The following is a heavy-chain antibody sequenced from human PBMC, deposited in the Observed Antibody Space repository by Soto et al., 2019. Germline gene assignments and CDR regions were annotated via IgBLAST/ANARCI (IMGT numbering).Heavy chain of an antibody. CDR1: GFTFSDYY. Sequence: GGSLRLSCAASGFTFSDYYMSWIRQAPGKGLEWVSYISSSGSTIYYADSVKGRFTISRDNAKNSLYLQMNSLRAEDTAGYYCARDTYYYFWSGYYRPGDFDYWGQGTLVTVSS. CDR2: ISSSGSTI. V-gene: IGHV3-11*01. CDR3: ARDTYYYFWSGYYRPGDFDY. D-gene: IGHD3-3*01. J-gene: IGHJ4*02.